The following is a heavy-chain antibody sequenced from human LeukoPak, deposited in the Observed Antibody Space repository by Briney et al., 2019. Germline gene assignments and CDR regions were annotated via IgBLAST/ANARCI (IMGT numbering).Heavy chain of an antibody. CDR1: GFTFSSYA. CDR2: ISSNGGST. V-gene: IGHV3-64*01. CDR3: ARDARTTVTTKGAYFDY. J-gene: IGHJ4*02. D-gene: IGHD4-17*01. Sequence: GGSLRLSCAASGFTFSSYAMHWVRQAPGKGLEYVSAISSNGGSTYYANSVKGRFTISRDNPKNTLYLQMGSLRAEDMAVYYCARDARTTVTTKGAYFDYWGQGTLVTVSS.